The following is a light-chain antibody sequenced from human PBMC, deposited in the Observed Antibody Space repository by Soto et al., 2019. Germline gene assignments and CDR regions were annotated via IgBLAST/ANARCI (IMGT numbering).Light chain of an antibody. V-gene: IGLV2-14*01. CDR3: NSYTSNNTYV. Sequence: QSALTQPASVSGSPGQSITISCTGTTTDVGGYNYVSWYQQHPGKAPKLMIHEVSNRPSGVSNRFSGSKSGNTASLTISGLQAEDEADYYCNSYTSNNTYVFGTGTKLTVL. J-gene: IGLJ1*01. CDR2: EVS. CDR1: TTDVGGYNY.